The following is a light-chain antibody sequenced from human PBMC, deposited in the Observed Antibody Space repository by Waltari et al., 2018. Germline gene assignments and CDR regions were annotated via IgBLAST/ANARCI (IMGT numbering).Light chain of an antibody. J-gene: IGLJ1*01. CDR3: CSYAGRSTPYV. CDR2: EVS. CDR1: RSDVGSSNL. Sequence: QSALTQPASVSGSPGQSITISCTGTRSDVGSSNLVSWYQQHPGKAPKLMIYEVSKRPSGVSNRFSGSKSGNTASLTISGLQAEDEADYYCCSYAGRSTPYVFGTGTKVTVL. V-gene: IGLV2-23*02.